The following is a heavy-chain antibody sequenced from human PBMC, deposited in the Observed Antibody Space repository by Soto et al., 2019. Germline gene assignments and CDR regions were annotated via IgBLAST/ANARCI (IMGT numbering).Heavy chain of an antibody. Sequence: VGSLRLSCAATGFSFAGYALTWVRQAPGKGLEWLSAVSGGGASTYYADSVRGRFSISRDVSGNMIYLQLNRLTAGDTATYYCAKTQTFNGYYGGFDAWGQGTRVTVSS. CDR2: VSGGGAST. CDR3: AKTQTFNGYYGGFDA. J-gene: IGHJ4*02. D-gene: IGHD3-3*01. CDR1: GFSFAGYA. V-gene: IGHV3-23*01.